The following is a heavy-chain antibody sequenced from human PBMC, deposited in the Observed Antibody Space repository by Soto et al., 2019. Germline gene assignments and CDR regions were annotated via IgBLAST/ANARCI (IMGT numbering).Heavy chain of an antibody. CDR3: ARDQITGLFDY. CDR1: GGSFSGYY. Sequence: QVQLQQWGAGLLKPSKTLSLTCAVYGGSFSGYYLTWIRQPPGTGLEWIGEINHSGSTNYNPSLKSLVTISVDTSKNQFSLKLTSVTAADTAVYYCARDQITGLFDYWGQGTLVTVSS. J-gene: IGHJ4*02. CDR2: INHSGST. D-gene: IGHD2-8*02. V-gene: IGHV4-34*01.